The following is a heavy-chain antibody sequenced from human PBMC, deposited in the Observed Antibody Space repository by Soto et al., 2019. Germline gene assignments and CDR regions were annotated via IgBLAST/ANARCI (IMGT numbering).Heavy chain of an antibody. Sequence: EVQLLESGGGLVQPGGSLRLSCAASGFTFSSYAMSWVRQAPGKGLEWVSAISGSGGRTYYADSVKGRFTISRDNSKNTLYLQMNSLRAEDTAVYYCAALIVVVMYPDYWGLGTLVTVSS. CDR2: ISGSGGRT. CDR3: AALIVVVMYPDY. CDR1: GFTFSSYA. V-gene: IGHV3-23*01. D-gene: IGHD3-22*01. J-gene: IGHJ4*02.